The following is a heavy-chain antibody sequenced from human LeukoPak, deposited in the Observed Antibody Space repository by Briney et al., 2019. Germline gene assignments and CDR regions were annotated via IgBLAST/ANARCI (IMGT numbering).Heavy chain of an antibody. Sequence: SGPTLVKPTQTLTLTCTFSGFSLSTSGVAVGWIRQPPGKALEWLALIYWDDDKRYSPSLKSRLSITKDTSKNQVVLTMTNMXXXXXXXXXXXXSEDTALVHDAFDIWGQGTMVTVSS. J-gene: IGHJ3*02. CDR3: XXSEDTALVHDAFDI. D-gene: IGHD5-18*01. V-gene: IGHV2-5*02. CDR1: GFSLSTSGVA. CDR2: IYWDDDK.